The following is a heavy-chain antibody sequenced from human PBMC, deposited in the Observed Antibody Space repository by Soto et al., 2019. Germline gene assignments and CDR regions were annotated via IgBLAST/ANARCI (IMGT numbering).Heavy chain of an antibody. CDR3: ARFRGGTDY. V-gene: IGHV4-30-2*01. J-gene: IGHJ4*02. CDR2: IYHSGST. Sequence: SETLSLTCAVSGGSISSGGYSWSWIRQPPGKGLEWIGYIYHSGSTYYNPSLKSRVTISVDRSKNQFSLKLSSVTAADTDVYYCARFRGGTDYWGQGTLVTVSS. CDR1: GGSISSGGYS. D-gene: IGHD2-15*01.